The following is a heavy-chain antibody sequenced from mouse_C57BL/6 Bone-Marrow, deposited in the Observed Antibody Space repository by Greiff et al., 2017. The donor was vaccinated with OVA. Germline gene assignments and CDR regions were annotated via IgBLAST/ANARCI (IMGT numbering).Heavy chain of an antibody. Sequence: EVMLVESGGGLVKPGGSLKLSCEASGFTFSDYGMHWVRQAPEKGLEWVAYISSGSSTIYYADTVKGRFTISRDNAKNTLFLQMTSLRSEDTAMYYCAREYYGSHYWYFDVWGTGTTVTVSS. CDR2: ISSGSSTI. CDR3: AREYYGSHYWYFDV. D-gene: IGHD1-1*01. J-gene: IGHJ1*03. CDR1: GFTFSDYG. V-gene: IGHV5-17*01.